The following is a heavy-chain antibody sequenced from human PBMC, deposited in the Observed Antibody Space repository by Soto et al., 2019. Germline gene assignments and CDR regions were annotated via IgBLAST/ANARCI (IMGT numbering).Heavy chain of an antibody. CDR3: ARDLCSGGTCYSAY. CDR2: ISYDGRST. J-gene: IGHJ4*02. Sequence: HPGGSLRLSFAASGFTFSGYPLHWVRQAPGKGLEWAAVISYDGRSTYYADSVKGRFTVSRDNSKNTVWLEMNSLRGEDTAIYYCARDLCSGGTCYSAYWGQGTLVTVSS. V-gene: IGHV3-30*04. D-gene: IGHD2-15*01. CDR1: GFTFSGYP.